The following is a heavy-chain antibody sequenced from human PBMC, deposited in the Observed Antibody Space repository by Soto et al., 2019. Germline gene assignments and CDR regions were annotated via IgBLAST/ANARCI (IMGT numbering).Heavy chain of an antibody. V-gene: IGHV1-8*01. D-gene: IGHD3-9*01. CDR3: ARGSYEILTGSPYMDV. CDR2: MNPNSGKP. Sequence: QVQLVQSGAEVKPPGASVKVSCKASGYSFSNYDINWVRQATGQGLEWMGWMNPNSGKPDYAQKFQGRLTMTRVTSIGTAYMELSSLRSEDTAVYYCARGSYEILTGSPYMDVWGRGTTVTVSS. CDR1: GYSFSNYD. J-gene: IGHJ6*03.